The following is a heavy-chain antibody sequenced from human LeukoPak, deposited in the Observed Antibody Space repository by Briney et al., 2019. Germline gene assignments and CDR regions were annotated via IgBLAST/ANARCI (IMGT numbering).Heavy chain of an antibody. CDR1: GHTFSTYG. J-gene: IGHJ4*02. Sequence: GGSLRLSCAASGHTFSTYGMHWVRQAPGKGLEWVANINPDGSQKYYVDSVKGRFTISRDNAKNSLYLQMNSLRAEDTAVYYCARLKEISSLFDYWGQGTLVTVSS. CDR3: ARLKEISSLFDY. D-gene: IGHD6-6*01. CDR2: INPDGSQK. V-gene: IGHV3-7*03.